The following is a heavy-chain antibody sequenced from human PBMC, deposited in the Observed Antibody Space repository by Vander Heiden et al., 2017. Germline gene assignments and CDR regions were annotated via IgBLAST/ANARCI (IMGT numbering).Heavy chain of an antibody. CDR2: IFSNDAE. CDR3: ARIRSPMTPVANYFDY. CDR1: RFSLSDAPMG. D-gene: IGHD4-17*01. V-gene: IGHV2-26*01. Sequence: QVTSKDAGPVLVKPTETLTLTFTVSRFSLSDAPMGVSWIRQPPGKALEWLAHIFSNDAESYSTSLQSRVTISKDTSKRQVVLTMTNMDPVDTATYYCARIRSPMTPVANYFDYWGQGTLVTVSS. J-gene: IGHJ4*02.